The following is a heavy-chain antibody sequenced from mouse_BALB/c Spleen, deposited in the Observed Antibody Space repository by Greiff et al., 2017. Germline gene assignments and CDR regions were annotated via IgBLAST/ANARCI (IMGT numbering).Heavy chain of an antibody. D-gene: IGHD2-4*01. CDR1: GYTFTSYW. CDR3: ASTMITTGPDY. CDR2: IDPENGNT. V-gene: IGHV14-1*02. Sequence: EVQLQQSGAELAKPGASVKMSCKASGYTFTSYWMHWVKQRPGQGLEWIGWIDPENGNTIYDPKFQGKASITADTSSNTAYLQLSSLTSEDTAVYYCASTMITTGPDYWGQGTTLTVSS. J-gene: IGHJ2*01.